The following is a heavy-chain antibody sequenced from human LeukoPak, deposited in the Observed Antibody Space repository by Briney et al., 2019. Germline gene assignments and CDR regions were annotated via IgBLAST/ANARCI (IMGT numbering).Heavy chain of an antibody. Sequence: GASVKVSCKASGGTFSSYAISWERQAPGQGLEWMGGIIPIFGTANYAQKFQGRVTITTDESTSTAYMELSSLRSEDTAVYYCARWAEYYFDYWGQGTLVTVSS. CDR1: GGTFSSYA. CDR2: IIPIFGTA. J-gene: IGHJ4*02. V-gene: IGHV1-69*05. CDR3: ARWAEYYFDY.